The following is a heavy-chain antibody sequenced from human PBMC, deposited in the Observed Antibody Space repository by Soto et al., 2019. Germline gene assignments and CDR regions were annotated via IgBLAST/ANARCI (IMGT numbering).Heavy chain of an antibody. CDR3: ARDLVFGGNGRWFEN. J-gene: IGHJ5*02. CDR1: GYIFSGYY. CDR2: INPNSGYT. Sequence: QVQLVQSGAEVKKPGASVKVSCKASGYIFSGYYIHWVRQAPGQGLEWMGWINPNSGYTKHAQNCQGWVKITRDPYINPAYMEMDRLKYADREVYYCARDLVFGGNGRWFENWGQGTLVTVSS. D-gene: IGHD2-15*01. V-gene: IGHV1-2*04.